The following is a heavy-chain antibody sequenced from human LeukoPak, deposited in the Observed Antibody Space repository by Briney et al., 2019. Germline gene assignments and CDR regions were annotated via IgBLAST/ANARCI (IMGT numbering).Heavy chain of an antibody. CDR3: AKGPHYYFDY. CDR1: GFTFSSYG. V-gene: IGHV3-30*02. CDR2: IRYDGSNK. J-gene: IGHJ4*02. Sequence: GGSLRLSCAASGFTFSSYGMHWVRQAPGKGLEWVAFIRYDGSNKYYADSVKGRFTISRDNSKNTLYLQMNSLRAEDTAVYYCAKGPHYYFDYWGQGTLVTVSS.